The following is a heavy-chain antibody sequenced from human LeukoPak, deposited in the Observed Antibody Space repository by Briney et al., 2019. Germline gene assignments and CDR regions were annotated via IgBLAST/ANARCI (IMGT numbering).Heavy chain of an antibody. V-gene: IGHV3-30*02. J-gene: IGHJ3*02. D-gene: IGHD2-2*01. Sequence: GGSLRLSCAASGFTFSSYGMHWVRQAPGKGLEWVAFIRYDGSNKYYADSVKGRFTISRDNSKNTLYLQMNSLRAEDTAVYYCARNDIVVVPAASRDAFDIWGQGTMVTVSS. CDR2: IRYDGSNK. CDR1: GFTFSSYG. CDR3: ARNDIVVVPAASRDAFDI.